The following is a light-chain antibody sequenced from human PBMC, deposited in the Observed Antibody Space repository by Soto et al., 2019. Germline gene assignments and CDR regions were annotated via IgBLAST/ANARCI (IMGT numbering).Light chain of an antibody. Sequence: DVQMTQSPSTLSASVGDRVTITCRASQSVGNWLAWYQQKPGKAPSLLVYLASNLQTGVPSRFSGVGSGTEFTLTISSLEPEDFATYYCQHFSEYPLTFGPGTKVDLK. J-gene: IGKJ3*01. CDR1: QSVGNW. V-gene: IGKV1-5*03. CDR2: LAS. CDR3: QHFSEYPLT.